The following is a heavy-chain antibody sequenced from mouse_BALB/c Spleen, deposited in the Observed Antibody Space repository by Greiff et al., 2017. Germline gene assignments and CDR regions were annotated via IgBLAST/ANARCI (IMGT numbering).Heavy chain of an antibody. V-gene: IGHV3-2*02. J-gene: IGHJ3*01. CDR1: GYSITSDYA. CDR2: ISYSGST. D-gene: IGHD2-4*01. Sequence: DVQLQESGPGLVKPSQSLSLTCTVTGYSITSDYAWNWIRQFPGNKLEWMGYISYSGSTSYNPSLKSRISITRDTSKNQFFLQLNSVTTEDTATYYCARSGEDDYDSFAYWGQGTLVTVSA. CDR3: ARSGEDDYDSFAY.